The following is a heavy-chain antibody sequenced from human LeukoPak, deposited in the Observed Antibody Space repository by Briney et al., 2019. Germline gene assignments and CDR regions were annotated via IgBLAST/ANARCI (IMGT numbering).Heavy chain of an antibody. D-gene: IGHD5-18*01. Sequence: GGSLRLSCAVSGFIFDDYAMHWVRQAPGKGLEWVSGITWGRDNLAYAASVKGRFTISRDNAKNSLYLQMNSLRAEDTAMYYCARESHTAMVVYWGQGTLVTVSS. V-gene: IGHV3-9*01. CDR2: ITWGRDNL. J-gene: IGHJ4*02. CDR1: GFIFDDYA. CDR3: ARESHTAMVVY.